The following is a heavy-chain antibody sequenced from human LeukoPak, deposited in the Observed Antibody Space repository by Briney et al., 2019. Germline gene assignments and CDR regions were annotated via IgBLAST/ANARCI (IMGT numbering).Heavy chain of an antibody. CDR2: ISGSGGST. CDR3: AKDRYDFWSGYYTLYYYYYGMDV. J-gene: IGHJ6*02. Sequence: GGSLRLSCAASGFTFSSYAMSWVRQAPGKGLEWVSAISGSGGSTYYADSVKGRFTISRDNSKNTLYLQMNGLRAEDTAVYYCAKDRYDFWSGYYTLYYYYYGMDVWGQGTTVTISS. V-gene: IGHV3-23*01. CDR1: GFTFSSYA. D-gene: IGHD3-3*01.